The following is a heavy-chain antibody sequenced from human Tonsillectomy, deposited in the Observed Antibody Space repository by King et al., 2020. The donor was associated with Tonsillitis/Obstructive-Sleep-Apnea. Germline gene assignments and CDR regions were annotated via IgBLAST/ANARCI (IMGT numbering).Heavy chain of an antibody. Sequence: VQLVQSGAEVKKPGASVKVSCKASGYTFTSYYMHWVRQAPGQGLEWMGIINPSGGSTSYAQKFQGRVTMTRDTSTSTIYMEMSSLRSEDTAVYYCARGVTMVRGVIPDDCFDPWCQGTLVTVSS. CDR1: GYTFTSYY. CDR2: INPSGGST. V-gene: IGHV1-46*01. J-gene: IGHJ5*02. D-gene: IGHD3-10*01. CDR3: ARGVTMVRGVIPDDCFDP.